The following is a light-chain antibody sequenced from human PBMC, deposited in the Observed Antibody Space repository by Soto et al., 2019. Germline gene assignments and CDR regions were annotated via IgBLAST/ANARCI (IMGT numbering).Light chain of an antibody. Sequence: EIVLTQSPATLSLSPGERATLSCRASQSVSNFLAWYQQKPGQAPRLLIYAASRRATGIPDRFSGSGSGTDFTLTISRLEPEDFAVYYCQQYGSSPWTFGQGTKVDIK. J-gene: IGKJ1*01. V-gene: IGKV3-20*01. CDR3: QQYGSSPWT. CDR1: QSVSNF. CDR2: AAS.